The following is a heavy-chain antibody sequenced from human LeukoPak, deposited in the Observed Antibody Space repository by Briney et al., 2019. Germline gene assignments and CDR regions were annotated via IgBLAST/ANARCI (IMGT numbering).Heavy chain of an antibody. Sequence: GESLKISCKGSGYRFTNYWIGWVRQMPGKGLEWMGIIYPGDSNTRYSPSFQGQATISVDKSINTAYVQWSSLKASDTAMYYCARRVVNNRNWYFNLWGRGTLVTVSS. J-gene: IGHJ2*01. CDR1: GYRFTNYW. CDR2: IYPGDSNT. V-gene: IGHV5-51*01. D-gene: IGHD4-23*01. CDR3: ARRVVNNRNWYFNL.